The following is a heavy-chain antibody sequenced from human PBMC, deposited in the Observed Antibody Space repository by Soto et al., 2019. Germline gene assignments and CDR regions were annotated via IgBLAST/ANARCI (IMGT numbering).Heavy chain of an antibody. Sequence: PSETLSLTCTVSGGSISSGGYYWSWIRQHPGKGLEWIGYIYYSGSTYYNPSLKSRVTISVDTSKNQFSLKLSSVTAADTAVYYCARNPCTNGVCYIFGWFDPWGQGTLVTVSS. J-gene: IGHJ5*02. CDR3: ARNPCTNGVCYIFGWFDP. V-gene: IGHV4-31*03. CDR2: IYYSGST. D-gene: IGHD2-8*01. CDR1: GGSISSGGYY.